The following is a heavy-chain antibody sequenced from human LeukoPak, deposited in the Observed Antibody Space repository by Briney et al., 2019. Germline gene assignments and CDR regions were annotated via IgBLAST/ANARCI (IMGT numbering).Heavy chain of an antibody. V-gene: IGHV4-39*01. CDR1: GGSISSSSYS. Sequence: SETLSLTCTVSGGSISSSSYSWGWIRQPPGKGLEWIGSIYYSGSTYYNPSLKSRVTISVDTSKNQFSLELSSVTAADTAVYYCARLNYDFWSGYLGYWGQGTLVTVSS. CDR2: IYYSGST. CDR3: ARLNYDFWSGYLGY. J-gene: IGHJ4*02. D-gene: IGHD3-3*01.